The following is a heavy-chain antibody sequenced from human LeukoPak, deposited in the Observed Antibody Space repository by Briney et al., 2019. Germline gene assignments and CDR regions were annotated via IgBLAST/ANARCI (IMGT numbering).Heavy chain of an antibody. D-gene: IGHD2-2*01. V-gene: IGHV3-30*04. J-gene: IGHJ4*02. CDR3: AMGPFGPCSSPSCYFFDY. CDR2: ISQDGSNE. CDR1: GFTLSGFS. Sequence: GRTLRLSCAVSGFTLSGFSMHWVRQPPSKGLEGVADISQDGSNEDYADFVKRRLTISRDNSKHTLFRHMNSQTLDDAAVYYCAMGPFGPCSSPSCYFFDYWGQGTLVTVSS.